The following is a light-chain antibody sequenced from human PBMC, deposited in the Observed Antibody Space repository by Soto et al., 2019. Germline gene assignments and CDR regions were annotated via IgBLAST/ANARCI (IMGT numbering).Light chain of an antibody. J-gene: IGKJ1*01. CDR3: QQSFSGRT. V-gene: IGKV1-39*01. CDR1: QSISSY. CDR2: AAS. Sequence: DIQMTQSPSSLSASVGDRVTITCRASQSISSYLNWYQQKPGTAPKLLIYAASTLQSGVPSRFSGSGSGTDFTLTISSLQPEDFATYYCQQSFSGRTFGQGTKVDIK.